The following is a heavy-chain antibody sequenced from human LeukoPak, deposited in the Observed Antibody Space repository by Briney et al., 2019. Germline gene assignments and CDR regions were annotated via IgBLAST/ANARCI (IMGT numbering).Heavy chain of an antibody. CDR1: GFTFSSYA. V-gene: IGHV3-23*01. CDR3: AKSFGYSTSSSPFDY. D-gene: IGHD4-11*01. Sequence: GGSLRLSCAASGFTFSSYAMSWVRQAPGKGLEWVSAITGCGGSTDYADSVKGRFTISRDNSKNTLYLQMNSLRAEDTAVYYCAKSFGYSTSSSPFDYWGQGTLVTVSS. CDR2: ITGCGGST. J-gene: IGHJ4*02.